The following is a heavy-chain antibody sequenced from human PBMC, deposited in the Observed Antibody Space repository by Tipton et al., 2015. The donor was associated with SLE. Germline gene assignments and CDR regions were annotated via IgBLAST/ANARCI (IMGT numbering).Heavy chain of an antibody. CDR3: AKDPGPSGSYFDY. J-gene: IGHJ4*02. D-gene: IGHD1-26*01. CDR2: IWYDGSNK. V-gene: IGHV3-33*06. Sequence: SLRLSCAASGFTFSSYGMHWVRQAPGKGLEWVAVIWYDGSNKYYADSVNGRFTISRDNSKNTPYLQMNSLRAEDTAVYYCAKDPGPSGSYFDYWGQGTLVTVSS. CDR1: GFTFSSYG.